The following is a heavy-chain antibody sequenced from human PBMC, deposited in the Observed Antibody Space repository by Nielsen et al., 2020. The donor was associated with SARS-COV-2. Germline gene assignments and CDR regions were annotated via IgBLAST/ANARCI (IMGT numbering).Heavy chain of an antibody. CDR1: GFTFSSYD. Sequence: GESLKISCAASGFTFSSYDMHWVRQATGKGLEWVSAIGTAGDTYYPGSVKGRFTISRENAKNSLYLQMNSLRAGDTAVYYCARGRRAAAGRRAPDFDYWGQGTLVTVSS. CDR2: IGTAGDT. D-gene: IGHD6-13*01. V-gene: IGHV3-13*04. CDR3: ARGRRAAAGRRAPDFDY. J-gene: IGHJ4*02.